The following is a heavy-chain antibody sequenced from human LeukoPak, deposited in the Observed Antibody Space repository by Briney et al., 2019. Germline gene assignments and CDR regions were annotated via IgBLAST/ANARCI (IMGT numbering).Heavy chain of an antibody. CDR2: IIPIFGTA. D-gene: IGHD6-19*01. J-gene: IGHJ4*02. CDR1: GFTFTNYD. V-gene: IGHV1-69*13. CDR3: ARGEPGYSSGWYNDY. Sequence: GASVKVSCKATGFTFTNYDINWVRQAPGQGLEWMGGIIPIFGTANYAQKFQGRVTITADESTSTAYMELSSLRSEDTAVYYCARGEPGYSSGWYNDYWGQGTLVTVSS.